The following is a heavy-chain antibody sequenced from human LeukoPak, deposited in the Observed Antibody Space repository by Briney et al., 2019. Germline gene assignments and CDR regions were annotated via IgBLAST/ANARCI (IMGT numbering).Heavy chain of an antibody. D-gene: IGHD2-2*01. CDR1: GFTVSSNY. CDR2: IYSGGST. J-gene: IGHJ6*02. V-gene: IGHV3-66*01. Sequence: GGSLRLSCAASGFTVSSNYMSWVRQAPGKGLEWVSVIYSGGSTYYADSVKGRFTISRDNSKNTLYLQMNSLRAEDTAVYYCARDNIVVVPAATRANYYYYYGMDVWGQATTVTVSS. CDR3: ARDNIVVVPAATRANYYYYYGMDV.